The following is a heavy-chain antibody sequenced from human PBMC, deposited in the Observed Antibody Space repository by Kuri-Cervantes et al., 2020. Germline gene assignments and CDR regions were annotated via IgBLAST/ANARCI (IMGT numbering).Heavy chain of an antibody. Sequence: ASVKVSCKASGYTFTSYGISWVRQAPGQGLEWMGWISAYNGNTNYAQELQGRVTMTTDTSTSTAYMELRSLRSDDTAVYYCAREPIAAAGHAFDIWGQGTMVTVSS. CDR2: ISAYNGNT. J-gene: IGHJ3*02. CDR3: AREPIAAAGHAFDI. CDR1: GYTFTSYG. V-gene: IGHV1-18*01. D-gene: IGHD6-13*01.